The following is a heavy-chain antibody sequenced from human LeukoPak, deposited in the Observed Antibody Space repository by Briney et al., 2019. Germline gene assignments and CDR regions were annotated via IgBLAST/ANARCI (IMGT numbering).Heavy chain of an antibody. CDR1: GGSISSSSYY. Sequence: SETLSLTCTVSGGSISSSSYYWGWIRQPPGKGLEWIGSIYYSGSTYYNQSPKSRVTISVDTSKNQFSLKLSSVTAADTAVYYCARVSGIAAAGTGWEYYYYYMDVWGKGTTVTISS. CDR2: IYYSGST. J-gene: IGHJ6*03. V-gene: IGHV4-39*01. D-gene: IGHD6-13*01. CDR3: ARVSGIAAAGTGWEYYYYYMDV.